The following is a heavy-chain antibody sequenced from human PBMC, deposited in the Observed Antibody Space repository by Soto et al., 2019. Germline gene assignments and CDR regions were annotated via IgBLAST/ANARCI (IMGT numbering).Heavy chain of an antibody. D-gene: IGHD3-16*01. V-gene: IGHV4-39*01. J-gene: IGHJ4*02. CDR1: GGSISNNNYH. CDR3: ARLRGGCPADF. Sequence: TLSLTCSVSGGSISNNNYHWGWIRQPPGKGLEWMGSIYYRGNTYYNPSLRSRITISVDTSRNQFSLALSSVTAADTAVYFCARLRGGCPADFWGQGTLVTVSS. CDR2: IYYRGNT.